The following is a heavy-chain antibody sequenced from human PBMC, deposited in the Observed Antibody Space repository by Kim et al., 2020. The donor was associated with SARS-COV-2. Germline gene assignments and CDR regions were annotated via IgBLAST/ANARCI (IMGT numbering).Heavy chain of an antibody. V-gene: IGHV1-69*04. CDR3: ASPVYGSGSYYNRYYYYGMDV. CDR2: IIPILGIA. Sequence: SVKVSCKASGGTFSSYAISWVRQAPGQGLEWMGRIIPILGIANYAQKFQGRVTITADKSTSTAYMELSSLRSEDKAVYYCASPVYGSGSYYNRYYYYGMDVWGQGTTVTVSS. CDR1: GGTFSSYA. J-gene: IGHJ6*02. D-gene: IGHD3-10*01.